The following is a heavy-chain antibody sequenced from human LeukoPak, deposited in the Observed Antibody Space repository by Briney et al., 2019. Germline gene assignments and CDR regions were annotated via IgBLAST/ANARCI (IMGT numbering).Heavy chain of an antibody. Sequence: PGGSLRLSCSASGFTFSSYGMSWVRQAPGRGLGWVSFISTSSRYIHNADSVKGRFNNSRDNAENSLYLQMNSLRAEDTAVYYCARDPGSRYEQHFDYWRQG. D-gene: IGHD5-12*01. CDR3: ARDPGSRYEQHFDY. V-gene: IGHV3-21*04. CDR2: ISTSSRYI. J-gene: IGHJ4*02. CDR1: GFTFSSYG.